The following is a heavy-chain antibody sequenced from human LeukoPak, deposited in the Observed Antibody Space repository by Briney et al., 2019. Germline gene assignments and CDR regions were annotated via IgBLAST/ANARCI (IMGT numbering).Heavy chain of an antibody. CDR2: INPEKRDT. D-gene: IGHD5-12*01. CDR1: GYTFTGYA. J-gene: IGHJ4*02. CDR3: AKKVRGPSHPLDF. Sequence: GASVKVSCKASGYTFTGYAIHWVRQAPGQGLEWMGWINPEKRDTGYAHKLQGRVTMTSDTSISTAYMELSSLRSDDTAVYYCAKKVRGPSHPLDFWGQGTLVTVSS. V-gene: IGHV1-2*02.